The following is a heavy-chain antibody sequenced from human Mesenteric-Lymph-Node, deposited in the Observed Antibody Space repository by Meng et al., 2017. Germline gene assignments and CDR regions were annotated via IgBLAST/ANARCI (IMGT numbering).Heavy chain of an antibody. CDR1: GFTVSSNY. Sequence: GGPLRLSCAASGFTVSSNYMSWVRQAPGKGLEWVSVIYSGGSTYYADSVKGRFTISRDNSKNTLYLQMNSLRAEDTAVYYCARDLVSYSSGWSYIGQSDYWGQGTLVTVSS. CDR2: IYSGGST. J-gene: IGHJ4*02. V-gene: IGHV3-66*02. D-gene: IGHD6-19*01. CDR3: ARDLVSYSSGWSYIGQSDY.